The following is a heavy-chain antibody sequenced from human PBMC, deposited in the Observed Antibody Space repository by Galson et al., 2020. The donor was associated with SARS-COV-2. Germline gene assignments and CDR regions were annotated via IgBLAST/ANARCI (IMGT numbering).Heavy chain of an antibody. CDR1: GYTFTGYY. CDR3: AREEWYYYDSSGYYLDSRDWYFDL. CDR2: INPNSGGT. Sequence: ASVKVSCKASGYTFTGYYMHWVRQAPGQGLEWMGWINPNSGGTNYAQKFQGRVTMTRDTSISTAYMELSRLRSDDTAVYYCAREEWYYYDSSGYYLDSRDWYFDLWGRGTLVTVSS. V-gene: IGHV1-2*02. D-gene: IGHD3-22*01. J-gene: IGHJ2*01.